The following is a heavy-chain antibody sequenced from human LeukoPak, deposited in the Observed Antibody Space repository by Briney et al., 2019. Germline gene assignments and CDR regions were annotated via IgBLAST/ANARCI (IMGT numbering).Heavy chain of an antibody. CDR1: VFTFSSYA. CDR3: AKGYYYDSSGPLDY. J-gene: IGHJ4*02. V-gene: IGHV3-43D*03. CDR2: ISWDGGST. D-gene: IGHD3-22*01. Sequence: GGSLRLSCAASVFTFSSYAMSWVRQAPGKGLEWVSLISWDGGSTYYADSVKGRFTISRDNSKNSLYLQMNSLRAEDTALYYCAKGYYYDSSGPLDYWGQGTLVTVSS.